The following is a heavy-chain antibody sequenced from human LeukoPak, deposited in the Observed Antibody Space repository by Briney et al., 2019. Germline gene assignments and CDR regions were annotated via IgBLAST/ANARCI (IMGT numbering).Heavy chain of an antibody. J-gene: IGHJ4*02. D-gene: IGHD6-6*01. CDR2: ISYAGGT. CDR1: GDSIKTYH. V-gene: IGHV4-59*08. Sequence: SETLSLTCTVSGDSIKTYHWSWIRQSPEKGLEWIGQISYAGGTRYSPSLKGRIAISMDTSNNHFSLSLYSVTAADTAVYYRARHRPLSTPGGPHDYWGRGILVTVSS. CDR3: ARHRPLSTPGGPHDY.